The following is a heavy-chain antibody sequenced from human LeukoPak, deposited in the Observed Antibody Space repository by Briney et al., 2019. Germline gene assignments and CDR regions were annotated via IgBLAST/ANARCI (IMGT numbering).Heavy chain of an antibody. CDR2: IYDTGIYDTENT. J-gene: IGHJ5*02. D-gene: IGHD6-19*01. CDR1: GGSISSHY. CDR3: ARVRVVAGTRSSWFDP. Sequence: SETLSLTCNVSGGSISSHYSSWIRQSPGEGLEWIGYIYDTGIYDTENTNYNPSLRSRVTITMDMSKNQFSLNLASVTAADTAVYYCARVRVVAGTRSSWFDPWGQGTLVTVSS. V-gene: IGHV4-59*11.